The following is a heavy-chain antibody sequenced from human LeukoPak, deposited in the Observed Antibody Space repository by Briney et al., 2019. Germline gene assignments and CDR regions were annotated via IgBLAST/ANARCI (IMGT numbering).Heavy chain of an antibody. D-gene: IGHD6-13*01. J-gene: IGHJ5*02. CDR2: IIPIFGTA. CDR1: GGTFSSYA. V-gene: IGHV1-69*05. Sequence: EASVKVSCKASGGTFSSYAISWVRQAPGQGLEWMGRIIPIFGTANYAQKFQGRVTITTDESTSTAYMELSSLRSEDTAVYYCASGVLRSSSGLGLMFGPWGQGTLVTVSS. CDR3: ASGVLRSSSGLGLMFGP.